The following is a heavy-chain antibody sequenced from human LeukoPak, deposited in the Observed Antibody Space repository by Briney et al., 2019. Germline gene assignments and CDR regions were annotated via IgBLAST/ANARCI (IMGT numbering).Heavy chain of an antibody. CDR1: GLTFSSYG. CDR3: AGDYGEHYYGMDV. Sequence: PPGGSLRLSCAASGLTFSSYGMHWVRQAPGKGLEWVAVIWYDGSNKCYADSVKGRFTISRDNSKNTLYLQMNSLRAEDTAVYYCAGDYGEHYYGMDVWGQGTTVTVSS. CDR2: IWYDGSNK. J-gene: IGHJ6*02. V-gene: IGHV3-33*01. D-gene: IGHD4-17*01.